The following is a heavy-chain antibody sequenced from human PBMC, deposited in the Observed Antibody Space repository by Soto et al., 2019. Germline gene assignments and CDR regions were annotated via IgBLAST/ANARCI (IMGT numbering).Heavy chain of an antibody. V-gene: IGHV4-59*08. D-gene: IGHD3-3*01. J-gene: IGHJ4*02. Sequence: SETLSLTCTVSGGSISSYYGSWIRQPPGKGLEWIGYIYYSGSTNYNPSLKSRVTISVDTSKNQFSLKLSSVTAADTAVYYCARGHRYYDFWSGQAYYFDYWGQGTLVTVSS. CDR1: GGSISSYY. CDR3: ARGHRYYDFWSGQAYYFDY. CDR2: IYYSGST.